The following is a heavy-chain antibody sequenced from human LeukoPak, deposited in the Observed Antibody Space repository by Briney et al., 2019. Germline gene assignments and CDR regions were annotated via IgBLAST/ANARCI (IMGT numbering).Heavy chain of an antibody. D-gene: IGHD1-26*01. Sequence: ASVKVSCKAFGYTFTSNYMHWVRQAPGQGPEWMGVISPSGGSTTYAQKFQGRVTLTRDMSTSTDYLELSSLRSEDTAVYYCARSSGFSPRGAFDYWGQGTLVTVSS. J-gene: IGHJ4*02. CDR2: ISPSGGST. CDR3: ARSSGFSPRGAFDY. CDR1: GYTFTSNY. V-gene: IGHV1-46*01.